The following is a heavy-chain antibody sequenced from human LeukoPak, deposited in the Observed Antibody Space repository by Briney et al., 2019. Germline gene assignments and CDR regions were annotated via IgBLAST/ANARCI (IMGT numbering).Heavy chain of an antibody. Sequence: PSQTLSLTCTVSGGSISSGSYYWSWIRQPAGKGLEWIGRIYTSGSTNYNPSLKSRVTISVDTSKNQFSLKLSSVTAADTAVYYCARGRVVDYGDYDAFDIWGQGTMVTVSS. D-gene: IGHD4-17*01. CDR1: GGSISSGSYY. CDR3: ARGRVVDYGDYDAFDI. V-gene: IGHV4-61*02. J-gene: IGHJ3*02. CDR2: IYTSGST.